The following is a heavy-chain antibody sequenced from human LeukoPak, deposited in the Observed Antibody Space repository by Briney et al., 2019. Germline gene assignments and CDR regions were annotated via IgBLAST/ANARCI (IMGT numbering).Heavy chain of an antibody. Sequence: ASVKVSCKASGYTFSDYYLHWVRQAPGQGLEWMGWINPNSGGTNFAQKFRGRVTMTRDTSITTAYMELTRLESDDTAVYYCARGGVRTAASSLGYWGQGTLVTVSS. CDR1: GYTFSDYY. CDR2: INPNSGGT. CDR3: ARGGVRTAASSLGY. J-gene: IGHJ4*01. V-gene: IGHV1-2*02. D-gene: IGHD6-13*01.